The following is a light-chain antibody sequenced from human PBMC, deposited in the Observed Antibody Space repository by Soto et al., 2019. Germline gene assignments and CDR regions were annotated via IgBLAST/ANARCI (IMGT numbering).Light chain of an antibody. J-gene: IGLJ2*01. CDR2: GDT. CDR1: NSNIGAGYD. V-gene: IGLV1-40*01. Sequence: QSALTQPPSVSGAPGQRVTISCTGSNSNIGAGYDVNWYQHLPGTAPKLLIYGDTIRPSGVPDRFSGSKSATSASLAIAGLQVEDEGDYYCQSYDSSLSGPVLFGGGTKLTVL. CDR3: QSYDSSLSGPVL.